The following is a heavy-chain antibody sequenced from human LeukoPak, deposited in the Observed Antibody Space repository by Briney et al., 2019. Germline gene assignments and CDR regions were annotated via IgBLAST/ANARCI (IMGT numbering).Heavy chain of an antibody. J-gene: IGHJ4*02. CDR1: GYTFTSYY. D-gene: IGHD3-9*01. V-gene: IGHV1-46*01. Sequence: ASVKVSCKASGYTFTSYYMHWVRQAPGQGLEWMGIINPSGGSTSYAQKFQGRVTTTRDTSTSTVYMELSSLRSEDTAVYYCARPHFDWLYPPNYFDHWGQGTLVTVSS. CDR3: ARPHFDWLYPPNYFDH. CDR2: INPSGGST.